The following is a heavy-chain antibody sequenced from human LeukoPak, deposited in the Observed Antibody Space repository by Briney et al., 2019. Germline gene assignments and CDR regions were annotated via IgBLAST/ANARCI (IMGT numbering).Heavy chain of an antibody. V-gene: IGHV4-59*08. CDR2: IHYTGTT. J-gene: IGHJ5*02. CDR3: ARLRFLEWLFPWFDP. D-gene: IGHD3-3*01. Sequence: SDTLSLTCTVSGGPISSYYWSWIRQPPGKGLEWIGYIHYTGTTRYNPSLKSRITISVDTPKNQFSLKLSSVTATDTAVYYCARLRFLEWLFPWFDPWGQGTLVTVSS. CDR1: GGPISSYY.